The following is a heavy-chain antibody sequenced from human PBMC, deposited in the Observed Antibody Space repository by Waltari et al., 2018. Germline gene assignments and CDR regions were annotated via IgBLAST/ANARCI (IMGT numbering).Heavy chain of an antibody. CDR3: ARDLFPNFWSGYGFDI. CDR2: IKGDGTEK. J-gene: IGHJ3*02. CDR1: GFTIRNYW. D-gene: IGHD3-3*01. Sequence: EVQLVESGGGLVQPGGSLTLSCTASGFTIRNYWMSWVRQAPGKGLEWVAKIKGDGTEKYFVDYLRGRLTISRDNANNLVFLQINNLRAEDTAVYYCARDLFPNFWSGYGFDIWGQGTKVTVSS. V-gene: IGHV3-7*03.